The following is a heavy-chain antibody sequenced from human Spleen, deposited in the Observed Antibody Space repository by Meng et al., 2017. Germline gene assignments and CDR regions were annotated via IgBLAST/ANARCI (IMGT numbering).Heavy chain of an antibody. Sequence: GESLKISCAASGFTFSSYAMSWVRQAPGKGLEWVSTISGSGGSTYYADSVKGRFTISRDNSKNTLYLQMNSLRAEDTAVYYCAKVMAYCGGDCYSHYYDMDVWGQGTTVTVSS. V-gene: IGHV3-23*01. CDR2: ISGSGGST. CDR3: AKVMAYCGGDCYSHYYDMDV. D-gene: IGHD2-21*02. CDR1: GFTFSSYA. J-gene: IGHJ6*02.